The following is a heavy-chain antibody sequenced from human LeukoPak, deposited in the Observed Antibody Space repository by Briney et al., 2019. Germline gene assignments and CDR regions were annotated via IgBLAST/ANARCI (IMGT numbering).Heavy chain of an antibody. V-gene: IGHV3-74*01. CDR3: ARGGFKYNYYDAMDV. Sequence: GGSLRLSCAASGFTFSDYWMHWVRDAPGKGLMWVSRIAGDGSSISYADSVKGRFTISRDNAKNTLYLQMGSQRAEDTAVYYCARGGFKYNYYDAMDVWGQGTTVTVSS. J-gene: IGHJ6*02. CDR2: IAGDGSSI. D-gene: IGHD2-15*01. CDR1: GFTFSDYW.